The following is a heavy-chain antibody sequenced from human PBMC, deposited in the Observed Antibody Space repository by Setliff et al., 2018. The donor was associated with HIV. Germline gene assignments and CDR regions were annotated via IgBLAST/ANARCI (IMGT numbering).Heavy chain of an antibody. D-gene: IGHD2-8*02. CDR2: INSDGTST. V-gene: IGHV3-74*01. Sequence: GGSLRLSCAASGFTFSTYWMHWVRQAPGKGLVWVSRINSDGTSTTYADSVKGRFTISRDNARNSLYLVMNSLRAEDTAVYYCARVFWYGQYYFDYWGQGTLVTVSS. CDR1: GFTFSTYW. CDR3: ARVFWYGQYYFDY. J-gene: IGHJ4*02.